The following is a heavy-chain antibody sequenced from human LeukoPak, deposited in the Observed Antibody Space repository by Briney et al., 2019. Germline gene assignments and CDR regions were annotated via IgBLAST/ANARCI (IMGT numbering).Heavy chain of an antibody. J-gene: IGHJ4*02. CDR1: GFTFSNAW. V-gene: IGHV3-15*01. CDR3: TTGSMVRGVIPV. Sequence: GGSLRLSCAASGFTFSNAWMSWVRQAPGKGLEWVGRIKSKTDGGTTDYAAPVKGRFTISRDDSKNTLYLQMNSLKTEDTAVYYCTTGSMVRGVIPVGGQGTLVTVSS. D-gene: IGHD3-10*01. CDR2: IKSKTDGGTT.